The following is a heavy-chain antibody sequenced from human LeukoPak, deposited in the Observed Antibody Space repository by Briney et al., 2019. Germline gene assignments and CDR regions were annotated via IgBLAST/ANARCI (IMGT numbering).Heavy chain of an antibody. CDR1: GFTFSSYG. Sequence: GGSLRLSCAASGFTFSSYGMHWVRQAPGKGLEWVAFIRYDGSNKYYADSVKGRFTISRDNSKNTLYLQMNSLRAEDTAVYYCARVRFTYYDILTGLDYWGQGTLVTVSS. V-gene: IGHV3-30*02. J-gene: IGHJ4*02. CDR2: IRYDGSNK. D-gene: IGHD3-9*01. CDR3: ARVRFTYYDILTGLDY.